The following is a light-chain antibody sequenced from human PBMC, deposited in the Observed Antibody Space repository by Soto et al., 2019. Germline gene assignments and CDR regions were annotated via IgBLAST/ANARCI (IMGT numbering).Light chain of an antibody. CDR3: QQYYSIPLT. Sequence: DIVMIQSPDSMAVSLGERATINCKSSQSVLYSSNSKNYLAWYQHKPGQPPRLLIYWASTRESGVPDRFSGSGSGTDFTLTISSLQAEDVAVYYCQQYYSIPLTFGGGTKVQIK. CDR1: QSVLYSSNSKNY. CDR2: WAS. J-gene: IGKJ4*01. V-gene: IGKV4-1*01.